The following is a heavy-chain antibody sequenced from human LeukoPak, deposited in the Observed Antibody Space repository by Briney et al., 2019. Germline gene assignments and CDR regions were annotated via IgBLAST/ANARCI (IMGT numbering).Heavy chain of an antibody. CDR3: ARRENYYDSSGLYYFDY. V-gene: IGHV5-51*01. D-gene: IGHD3-22*01. CDR2: IYPGDSDT. Sequence: PGESLKISCKGSGYSFTSYWIGWVRQMPGKGLEWMGIIYPGDSDTRYSPSFQGQVTISADKSISTAYLQWSSLKASDTAIYYCARRENYYDSSGLYYFDYWGQGTLVTVSS. J-gene: IGHJ4*02. CDR1: GYSFTSYW.